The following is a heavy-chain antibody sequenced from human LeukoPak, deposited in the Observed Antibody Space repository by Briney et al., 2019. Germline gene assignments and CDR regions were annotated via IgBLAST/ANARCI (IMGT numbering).Heavy chain of an antibody. D-gene: IGHD1-26*01. CDR3: AKGKRSVGGDAFDV. J-gene: IGHJ3*01. V-gene: IGHV3-23*01. Sequence: GGSLRLSCAASGFTFTTNAMSWVRQAPGKGLEWVSAISYSGGSTYYADSVKGRFTISRDNSKNTLYLHMNSLRGEDTAVYYCAKGKRSVGGDAFDVWGQGTVVTVSS. CDR1: GFTFTTNA. CDR2: ISYSGGST.